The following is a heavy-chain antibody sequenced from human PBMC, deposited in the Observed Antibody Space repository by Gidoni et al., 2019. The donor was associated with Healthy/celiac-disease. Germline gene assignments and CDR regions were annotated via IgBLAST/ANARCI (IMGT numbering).Heavy chain of an antibody. V-gene: IGHV3-64*01. CDR2: ISSNGGST. D-gene: IGHD3-16*02. Sequence: EVQLVESGGGLVQPGGSLSLSCAASGFTFSSYVMHWVRQAPGKGLEYVSAISSNGGSTYYANSVKGRFTISRDNSKNTLYLQMGSLRAEDMAVYYCARDGVRFGGVIVGYFQHWGQGTLVTVSS. CDR1: GFTFSSYV. CDR3: ARDGVRFGGVIVGYFQH. J-gene: IGHJ1*01.